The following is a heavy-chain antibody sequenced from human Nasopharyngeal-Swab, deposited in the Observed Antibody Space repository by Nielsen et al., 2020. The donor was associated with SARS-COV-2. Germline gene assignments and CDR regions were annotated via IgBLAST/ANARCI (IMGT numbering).Heavy chain of an antibody. CDR2: IYPRDYDT. V-gene: IGHV5-51*01. Sequence: GESLKISCKGSGYSFTSYWIAWVRQMPGKGLEWMGIIYPRDYDTRYSPSFQGQVTISADKSISTAYLQWSSLKASDTAMYYCVRPEGVATSFKYYFQYGMDVWGQGTMVTVPS. J-gene: IGHJ6*02. CDR1: GYSFTSYW. CDR3: VRPEGVATSFKYYFQYGMDV. D-gene: IGHD5-12*01.